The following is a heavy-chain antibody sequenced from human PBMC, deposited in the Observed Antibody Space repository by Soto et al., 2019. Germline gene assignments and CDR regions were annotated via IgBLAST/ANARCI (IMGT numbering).Heavy chain of an antibody. Sequence: QVRLVESGGGVVQPGRSLRLSCTASRFSFSSYAMYWFRQPPGKGLEWVAVISHDGINKHYADSVKGRVTVSRDNSSHWLDWQRNSLRREETAMYYCAGGMYSSDYFVKWFEPWGQGTLVTVSS. V-gene: IGHV3-30-3*01. CDR1: RFSFSSYA. CDR3: AGGMYSSDYFVKWFEP. J-gene: IGHJ5*02. D-gene: IGHD6-19*01. CDR2: ISHDGINK.